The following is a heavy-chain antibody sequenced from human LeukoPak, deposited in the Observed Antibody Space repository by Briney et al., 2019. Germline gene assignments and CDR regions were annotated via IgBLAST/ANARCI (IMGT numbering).Heavy chain of an antibody. CDR1: GFTFSSYA. CDR3: AKDFRAMGYYDRTLQH. Sequence: HTGGSLRSSCAASGFTFSSYAKSWLRQAPGKGLEWVSAISGSSGSTYYTDSVKGRFTISRDNSENTLYLQMNSLRVADTAVYYCAKDFRAMGYYDRTLQHWGQGTLVTVSS. V-gene: IGHV3-23*01. J-gene: IGHJ1*01. D-gene: IGHD3-22*01. CDR2: ISGSSGST.